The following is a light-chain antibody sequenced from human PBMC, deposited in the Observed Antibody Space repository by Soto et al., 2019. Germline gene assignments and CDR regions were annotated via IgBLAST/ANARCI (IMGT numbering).Light chain of an antibody. Sequence: IQLTQSPSSLSASVVGRVSITCRTSQDIRYDLGWYQQRPGQAPKALMSGASNLQSGVPSRFSGSGSGTEFTLTISSLQPEDFATYYCLQDYVFPFTFGPGTKVDI. J-gene: IGKJ3*01. CDR1: QDIRYD. CDR3: LQDYVFPFT. CDR2: GAS. V-gene: IGKV1-6*02.